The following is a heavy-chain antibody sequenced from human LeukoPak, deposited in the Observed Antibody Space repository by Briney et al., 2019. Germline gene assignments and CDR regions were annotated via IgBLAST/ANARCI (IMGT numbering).Heavy chain of an antibody. D-gene: IGHD3-22*01. V-gene: IGHV5-10-1*01. CDR3: AATPPRSDSSGYYYSYYFDY. CDR2: IDPSDSYT. CDR1: GYSFTSYW. Sequence: GESLKISCKGSGYSFTSYWISWVRQMPGKGLEWMGRIDPSDSYTNYSPSFQGHVTISADKSISTAYLQWTSLKASDTAMYYCAATPPRSDSSGYYYSYYFDYWGQGTLVTVSS. J-gene: IGHJ4*02.